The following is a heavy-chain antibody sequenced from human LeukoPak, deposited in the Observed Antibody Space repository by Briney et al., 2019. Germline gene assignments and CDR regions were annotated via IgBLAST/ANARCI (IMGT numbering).Heavy chain of an antibody. D-gene: IGHD6-19*01. CDR2: ITGSGAFT. CDR3: AKRSAESSGYFDS. CDR1: GCSFIKYS. J-gene: IGHJ4*02. Sequence: GGSLRVSCAASGCSFIKYSMTWVRQAPGKGLEWVSAITGSGAFTDYADSVKGRFTISRDNSKSTLYLQMNSLRAEDTAVYYCAKRSAESSGYFDSWGQGTRVTVSS. V-gene: IGHV3-23*01.